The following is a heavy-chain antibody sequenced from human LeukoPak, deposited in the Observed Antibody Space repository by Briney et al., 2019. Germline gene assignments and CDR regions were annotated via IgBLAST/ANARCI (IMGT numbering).Heavy chain of an antibody. CDR3: ARHDPIHYDILTGMFDY. V-gene: IGHV4-34*01. CDR1: GGSFSGYY. CDR2: INHSGST. Sequence: SETLSLTCAVYGGSFSGYYWSWIRQPPGKGLEWIGEINHSGSTNYNPSLKSRVTISVDTSKNQFSLKLSSVTAADTAVYYCARHDPIHYDILTGMFDYWGQGTLVTVSS. D-gene: IGHD3-9*01. J-gene: IGHJ4*02.